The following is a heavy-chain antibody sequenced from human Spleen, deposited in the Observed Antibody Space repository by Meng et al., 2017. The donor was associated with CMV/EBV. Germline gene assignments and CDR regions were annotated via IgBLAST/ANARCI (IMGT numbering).Heavy chain of an antibody. V-gene: IGHV3-7*01. D-gene: IGHD6-19*01. CDR3: ARDTAAGNNWFDP. Sequence: LSLTCAASGFTFSDYYMSWVRQAPGKGLEWVANIKQDGSEKYYVDSVKGRFTISRDNAKNSLYLQMNSLRAEDTAVYYCARDTAAGNNWFDPWGQGTLVTVSS. J-gene: IGHJ5*02. CDR2: IKQDGSEK. CDR1: GFTFSDYY.